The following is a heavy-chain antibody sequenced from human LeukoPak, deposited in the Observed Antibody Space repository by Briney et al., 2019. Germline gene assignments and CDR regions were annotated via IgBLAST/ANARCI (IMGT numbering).Heavy chain of an antibody. D-gene: IGHD2-2*01. Sequence: GGSLRLSCAASGFSFSGYYMFWVRQAPGKGLVWVSRINTDGSNTDHADSVKGRFTISRDNAKKTLYLQMNSLRAEDTAVYYCARDPTHCSSTSCYEELVYWGQGTLVTVSS. CDR3: ARDPTHCSSTSCYEELVY. CDR1: GFSFSGYY. J-gene: IGHJ4*02. V-gene: IGHV3-74*01. CDR2: INTDGSNT.